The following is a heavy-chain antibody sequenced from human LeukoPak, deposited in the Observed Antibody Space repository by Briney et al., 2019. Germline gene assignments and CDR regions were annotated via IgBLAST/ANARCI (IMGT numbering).Heavy chain of an antibody. D-gene: IGHD3-3*01. CDR1: GFTFRSHG. CDR3: ARAYPDVDFWSGYYLVDY. CDR2: IWYDGNNK. V-gene: IGHV3-33*01. J-gene: IGHJ4*02. Sequence: GGSLRLSCAASGFTFRSHGMHWVRQAPGKGLEWVAVIWYDGNNKYYADSVKGRFTISRDNSKNTLYLQMNSLRVEDTAVYYCARAYPDVDFWSGYYLVDYWGQGTLVTVSS.